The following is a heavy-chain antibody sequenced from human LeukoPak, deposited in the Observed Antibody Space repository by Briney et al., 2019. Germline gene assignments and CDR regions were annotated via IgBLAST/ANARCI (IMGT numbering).Heavy chain of an antibody. Sequence: ASVKVSCKASGGTFSSYAISWVRQAPGQGLEWMGRIIPILGIANYAQKFQGRVTITADKSTSTAYVELSSLRSEDTAVYYCASSTGTTARFDYWGQGTLVTVSS. D-gene: IGHD1-7*01. V-gene: IGHV1-69*04. CDR2: IIPILGIA. CDR1: GGTFSSYA. J-gene: IGHJ4*02. CDR3: ASSTGTTARFDY.